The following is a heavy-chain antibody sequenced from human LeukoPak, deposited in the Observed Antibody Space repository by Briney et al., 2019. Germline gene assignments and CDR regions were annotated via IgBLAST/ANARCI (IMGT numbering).Heavy chain of an antibody. CDR2: IYYSGST. D-gene: IGHD2-15*01. CDR3: ARVYCSGGSCSHFDY. Sequence: SETLSLTCTVSGGSISSYYWSWIRQPPGKGLEWIGSIYYSGSTYYNPSLKSRVTISVDTSKNQFSLKLSSVTAADTAVYYCARVYCSGGSCSHFDYWGQGTLVTVSS. V-gene: IGHV4-59*12. CDR1: GGSISSYY. J-gene: IGHJ4*02.